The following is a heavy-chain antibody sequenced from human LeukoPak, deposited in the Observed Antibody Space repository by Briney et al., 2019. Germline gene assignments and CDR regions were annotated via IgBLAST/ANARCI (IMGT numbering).Heavy chain of an antibody. CDR2: IQSDGRQ. D-gene: IGHD3-22*01. J-gene: IGHJ1*01. CDR3: ARAPSVIGGYYPEYFRH. V-gene: IGHV3-74*01. CDR1: GFTFSNYW. Sequence: GGSLRLSCAVAGFTFSNYWMHWVRHAPGKGLVWVSRIQSDGRQNYAESVKGRFTISRDNAKNTVSLQMNSLRAEDTGVYYCARAPSVIGGYYPEYFRHWGQGTLVTVSS.